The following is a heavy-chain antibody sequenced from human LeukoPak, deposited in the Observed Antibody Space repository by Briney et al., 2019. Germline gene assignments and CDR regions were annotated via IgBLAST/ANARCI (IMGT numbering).Heavy chain of an antibody. CDR3: AKESGADWAVAGTGYFDY. Sequence: GGSLRLSCAASGFTFSSYGMHWVRQAPGKGLEWVAFIRYDGGNKYYADSVKGRFTISRDNSKNTLYLQMNSLRAEDTAVYYCAKESGADWAVAGTGYFDYWGQGTLVAASS. D-gene: IGHD6-19*01. J-gene: IGHJ4*02. V-gene: IGHV3-30*02. CDR2: IRYDGGNK. CDR1: GFTFSSYG.